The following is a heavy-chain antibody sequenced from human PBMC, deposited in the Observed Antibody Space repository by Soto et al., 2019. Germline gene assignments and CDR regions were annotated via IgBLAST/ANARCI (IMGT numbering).Heavy chain of an antibody. CDR2: TYYRSKWYK. D-gene: IGHD6-19*01. CDR1: GDSVSSNSAA. CDR3: ERGDSSGWSRGGFDY. Sequence: QTVSLACAISGDSVSSNSAAWNWIRHSPSRGLEWLGRTYYRSKWYKDYAVSVKSRITINPDTSKNQFSLQLNSVTPEDTAVYYCERGDSSGWSRGGFDYWGQGTLVTVYS. V-gene: IGHV6-1*01. J-gene: IGHJ4*02.